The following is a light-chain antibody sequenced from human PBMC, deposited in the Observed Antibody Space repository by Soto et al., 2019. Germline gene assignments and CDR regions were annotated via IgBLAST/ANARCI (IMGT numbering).Light chain of an antibody. J-gene: IGKJ2*01. V-gene: IGKV1-39*01. CDR1: QSISSY. CDR3: QQTYSIPPYT. CDR2: DAS. Sequence: DIQMTQSPSSLSASVGDRVTITCRASQSISSYLNWYQQKPGKAPKLLIYDASSLQSGVPSRFSGSGSGTDFTLTISSLQPEDFATYYCQQTYSIPPYTFGQGTQLEIK.